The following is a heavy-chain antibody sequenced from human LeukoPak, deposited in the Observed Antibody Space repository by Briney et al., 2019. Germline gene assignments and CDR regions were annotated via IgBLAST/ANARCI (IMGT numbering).Heavy chain of an antibody. CDR3: ASLTYYDFWSGYFVDGMDV. V-gene: IGHV3-7*01. Sequence: GGSLRLSCAASGFTFSSYWMSWVRQAPGKGLEWVANIKQDGSEKYYVDSVKGRFTISRDNAKNSLYLQMNSLRAEDTAVYYCASLTYYDFWSGYFVDGMDVWGQGTTVTVSS. J-gene: IGHJ6*02. CDR1: GFTFSSYW. D-gene: IGHD3-3*01. CDR2: IKQDGSEK.